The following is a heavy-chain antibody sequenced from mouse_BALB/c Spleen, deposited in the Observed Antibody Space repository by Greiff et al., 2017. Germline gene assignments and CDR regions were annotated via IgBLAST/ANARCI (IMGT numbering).Heavy chain of an antibody. CDR2: ISSGGSYT. CDR3: ARRTGTDWYFDV. J-gene: IGHJ1*01. Sequence: EVMLVESGGDLVKPGGSLKLSCAASGFTFSSYGMSWVRQTPDKRLEWVATISSGGSYTYYPDSVKGRFTISRDNAKNTLYLQMSSLKSEDTTMYYCARRTGTDWYFDVWGAGTTDTVSS. CDR1: GFTFSSYG. V-gene: IGHV5-6*02. D-gene: IGHD4-1*01.